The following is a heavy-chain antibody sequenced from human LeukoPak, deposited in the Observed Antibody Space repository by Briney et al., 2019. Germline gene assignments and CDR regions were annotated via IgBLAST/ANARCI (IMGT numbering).Heavy chain of an antibody. CDR1: GYTFTGYY. J-gene: IGHJ4*02. CDR2: INPNSGGT. V-gene: IGHV1-2*02. CDR3: ARHDYGDYYFDY. D-gene: IGHD4-17*01. Sequence: ASVKVSCKASGYTFTGYYMHCVRQAPGQGLEWMGCINPNSGGTNYAQKFQGRVTMTRDTSISTAYMELSRLRSDDTAVYYCARHDYGDYYFDYWGQGTLVTVSS.